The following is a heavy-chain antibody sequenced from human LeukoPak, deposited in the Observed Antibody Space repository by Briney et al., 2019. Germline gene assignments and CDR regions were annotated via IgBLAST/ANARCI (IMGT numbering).Heavy chain of an antibody. CDR2: IYSDGST. V-gene: IGHV3-53*01. Sequence: GGSLRLSCAASGFTVSSNYMSWVRQAPGKGPEWVSVIYSDGSTYYADSVKGRFTISRDNSKNTLYLQMNSLRAEDTAVYYCARALRPNDAFDIWGQGTMVTVSS. CDR3: ARALRPNDAFDI. CDR1: GFTVSSNY. J-gene: IGHJ3*02.